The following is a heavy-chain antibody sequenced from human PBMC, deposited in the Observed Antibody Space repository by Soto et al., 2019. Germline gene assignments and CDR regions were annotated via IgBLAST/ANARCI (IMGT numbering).Heavy chain of an antibody. CDR1: GGSISSSNW. J-gene: IGHJ6*02. CDR2: IYHSGST. V-gene: IGHV4-4*02. CDR3: ASRSLDYYYGMDV. Sequence: SETLSLTCAVSGGSISSSNWWSWVRQPPGKGLEWIGEIYHSGSTNYNPSLKSRVTISVDKSKNQFSLKLSSVTAADTAVYYCASRSLDYYYGMDVWGQGTTVTVSS.